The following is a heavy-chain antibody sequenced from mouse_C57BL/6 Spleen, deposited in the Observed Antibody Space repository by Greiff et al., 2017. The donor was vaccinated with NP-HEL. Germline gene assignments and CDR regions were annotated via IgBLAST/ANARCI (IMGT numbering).Heavy chain of an antibody. D-gene: IGHD1-1*01. J-gene: IGHJ1*03. CDR1: GYAFSSYW. V-gene: IGHV1-80*01. CDR3: ARGWGHYYCGSSYDWYFDD. CDR2: IYPGDGDT. Sequence: QVQLQQSGAELVKPGASVKISCKASGYAFSSYWMNWVKQRPGKGLEWIGQIYPGDGDTNYNGKFKGKATLTADNSSITAYMQLSRLTSEDSAVYFCARGWGHYYCGSSYDWYFDDWGTGTTVTVSS.